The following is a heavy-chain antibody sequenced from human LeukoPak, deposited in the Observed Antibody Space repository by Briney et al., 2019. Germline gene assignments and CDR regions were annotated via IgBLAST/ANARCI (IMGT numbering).Heavy chain of an antibody. CDR3: AAEDGIRYFDY. D-gene: IGHD3-9*01. CDR2: INHRGST. CDR1: GGSFSGYY. J-gene: IGHJ4*02. Sequence: PSETLSLTCAVYGGSFSGYYWSWIRQPPGKGLEWIGEINHRGSTNYNPSLKSRVTISVDTSKSQFSLKLTSATAADTAIFFCAAEDGIRYFDYWGQGTLLSVSS. V-gene: IGHV4-34*01.